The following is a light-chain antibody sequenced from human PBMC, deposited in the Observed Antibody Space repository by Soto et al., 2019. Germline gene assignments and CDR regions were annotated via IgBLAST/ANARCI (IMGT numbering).Light chain of an antibody. CDR2: GAS. CDR1: QGISDY. J-gene: IGKJ4*01. V-gene: IGKV1-9*01. CDR3: QQFNAYPLT. Sequence: DLQLTQSPSFLSASVGDRVTISCRASQGISDYLAWYQQKPGKAPMLLIYGASTLQSGVPSRFSGSASGTEFTLTISSLQPEDFATYFCQQFNAYPLTFGGGTKLEIK.